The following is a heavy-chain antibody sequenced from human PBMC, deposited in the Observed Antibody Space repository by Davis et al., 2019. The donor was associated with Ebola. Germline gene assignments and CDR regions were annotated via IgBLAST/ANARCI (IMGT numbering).Heavy chain of an antibody. D-gene: IGHD3-10*01. V-gene: IGHV4-34*01. Sequence: PSETLSLTCAVYGGSFSGYYWSWIRQPPGKGLEWIGEINHSGSTNYNPSLKSRVTISVDTSKKQFSLKLSSVTAADTAVYYCARGWFGERPSSPYSYAMDVWGQGTTVTVSS. J-gene: IGHJ6*02. CDR2: INHSGST. CDR1: GGSFSGYY. CDR3: ARGWFGERPSSPYSYAMDV.